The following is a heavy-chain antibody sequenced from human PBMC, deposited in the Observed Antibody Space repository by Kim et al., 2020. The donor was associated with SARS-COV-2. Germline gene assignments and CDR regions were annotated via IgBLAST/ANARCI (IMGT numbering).Heavy chain of an antibody. J-gene: IGHJ4*02. V-gene: IGHV3-11*06. Sequence: GGSLRLSCAASGITISDYYMSWIRQAPGKGLEWVSYISGSSSDTNYADSVKGRFTISRDNAKKSLFLQMDSLRVEDTAVYYCARGNRWGGDYWGQGTLVT. CDR2: ISGSSSDT. CDR3: ARGNRWGGDY. CDR1: GITISDYY. D-gene: IGHD3-16*01.